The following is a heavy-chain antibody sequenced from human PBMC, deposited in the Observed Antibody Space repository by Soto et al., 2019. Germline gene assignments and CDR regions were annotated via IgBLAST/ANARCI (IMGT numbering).Heavy chain of an antibody. V-gene: IGHV3-23*01. J-gene: IGHJ4*02. CDR1: GFTFSSYA. D-gene: IGHD5-18*01. Sequence: EVQLLESGGGLVQHGGSLRLSCAASGFTFSSYAMSWVRQAPGKGLEWVAAISGSGGSTYYAGSVKVRFTISRDNSKNTRYLQMTSLRAEATAVYYCAKGGVGGYSYPSGYGGQGTLVTVAA. CDR2: ISGSGGST. CDR3: AKGGVGGYSYPSGY.